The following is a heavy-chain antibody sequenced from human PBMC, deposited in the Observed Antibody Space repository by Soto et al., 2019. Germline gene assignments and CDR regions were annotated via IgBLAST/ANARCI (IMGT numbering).Heavy chain of an antibody. Sequence: QVQLVQSGAEVKKPGSSVKVSCKASGGTFSSYAISWVRQAPGQGLEWMGGIIPIFGTANYAQKFQGRVTMNADESTSTAYLELSSLRSEYTAVYYCAKDMTGTTYYYYGMDVWGQGTTVTVSS. D-gene: IGHD1-7*01. J-gene: IGHJ6*02. CDR1: GGTFSSYA. V-gene: IGHV1-69*01. CDR2: IIPIFGTA. CDR3: AKDMTGTTYYYYGMDV.